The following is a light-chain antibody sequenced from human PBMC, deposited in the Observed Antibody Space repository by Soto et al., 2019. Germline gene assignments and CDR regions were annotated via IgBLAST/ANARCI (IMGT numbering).Light chain of an antibody. CDR2: GAS. V-gene: IGKV3-20*01. J-gene: IGKJ1*01. Sequence: DIVMTQSSATLSVSPGERATLSCRSTQSVSSNYLAWYQQKSGQAPRLIIYGASSRATGIPDRFIGSWSGTDCTLTISRLEPEDVSVYYCQQYGSSPRTFCQGTKVDIK. CDR3: QQYGSSPRT. CDR1: QSVSSNY.